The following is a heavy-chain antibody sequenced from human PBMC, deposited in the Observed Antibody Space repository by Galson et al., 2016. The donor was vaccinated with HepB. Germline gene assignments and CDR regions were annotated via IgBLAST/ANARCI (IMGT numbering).Heavy chain of an antibody. CDR3: TRGKWEIRPSDI. Sequence: SETLSLTCAVYGGSLRGYYWSYIRQPPGKGLEWIGEINYTGNTNYNPSLKSRVTISRDTSKNQFPLKLSSVTAADTAVYYCTRGKWEIRPSDIWGQGTMVTVSS. V-gene: IGHV4-34*01. J-gene: IGHJ3*02. D-gene: IGHD1-26*01. CDR1: GGSLRGYY. CDR2: INYTGNT.